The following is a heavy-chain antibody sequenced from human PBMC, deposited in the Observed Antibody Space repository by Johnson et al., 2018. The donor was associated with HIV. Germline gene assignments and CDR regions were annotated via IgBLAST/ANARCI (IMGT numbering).Heavy chain of an antibody. CDR1: GFIFSSHYG. V-gene: IGHV3-7*01. CDR3: ARSQIDAFDI. Sequence: VQLVESGGGLVQPGGSLRLSCEASGFIFSSHYGMHWVRQAPGKGLEWVASINQDGSEKRYADSVKGRFTISRDNAENSMYLQMNSLRAEDTAVYYCARSQIDAFDIWGQGTMVTVSS. CDR2: INQDGSEK. J-gene: IGHJ3*02.